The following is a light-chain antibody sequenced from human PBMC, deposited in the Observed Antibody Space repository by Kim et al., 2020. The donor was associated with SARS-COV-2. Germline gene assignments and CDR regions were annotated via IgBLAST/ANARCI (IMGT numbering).Light chain of an antibody. CDR3: QAWDSRTVV. Sequence: SYELTQHPSVSVSPGQTASITCSGDKLGDKNVCWYQQKPGQSPVLVIYEDNKRPSGIPERVSGSNSGNTATLTISGTQAMDEADYFCQAWDSRTVVFGGG. J-gene: IGLJ2*01. CDR1: KLGDKN. V-gene: IGLV3-1*01. CDR2: EDN.